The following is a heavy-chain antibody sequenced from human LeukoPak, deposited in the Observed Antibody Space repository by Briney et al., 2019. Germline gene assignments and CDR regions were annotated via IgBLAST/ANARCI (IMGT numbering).Heavy chain of an antibody. V-gene: IGHV4-39*01. CDR2: VYNTGNT. D-gene: IGHD3-9*01. J-gene: IGHJ6*03. Sequence: SETLSLTCSVSGVSLSDSKSFWGWVRQPPGKGLAWIGSVYNTGNTYYKPSLKSRVTISVDKSKNQFSLKLNAVTAADTAVYYCARHKTGTPAYYYFYMDVWGKGTTVTVSS. CDR3: ARHKTGTPAYYYFYMDV. CDR1: GVSLSDSKSF.